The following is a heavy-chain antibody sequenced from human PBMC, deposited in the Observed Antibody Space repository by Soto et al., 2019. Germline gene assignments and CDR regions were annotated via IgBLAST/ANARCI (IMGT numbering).Heavy chain of an antibody. V-gene: IGHV4-61*01. CDR2: IYYSGST. D-gene: IGHD3-22*01. J-gene: IGHJ4*02. CDR3: ARNYYDSSGSY. CDR1: GGSVSSGSYY. Sequence: SETLSLTCTVSGGSVSSGSYYWSWIRQPPGKGLEWIGYIYYSGSTNYNPSLKSRVTISVDTSKNQFSLKLSSVTAADTAVYYCARNYYDSSGSYWGQGTLVTVSS.